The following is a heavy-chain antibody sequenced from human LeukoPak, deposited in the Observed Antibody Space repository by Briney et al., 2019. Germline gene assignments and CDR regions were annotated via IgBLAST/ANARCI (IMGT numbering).Heavy chain of an antibody. V-gene: IGHV4-4*02. CDR3: GKTDIYFNPIDY. CDR1: GVPISTSEW. CDR2: IHRDGRT. D-gene: IGHD3-9*01. Sequence: SETLSLTCAVSGVPISTSEWWIWVRQPPGQGLEWIGEIHRDGRTRYNPSLTSRVTMSMDYSKNQFSLNVRFVTAADTAIYYCGKTDIYFNPIDYWGPGSLVTVSS. J-gene: IGHJ4*02.